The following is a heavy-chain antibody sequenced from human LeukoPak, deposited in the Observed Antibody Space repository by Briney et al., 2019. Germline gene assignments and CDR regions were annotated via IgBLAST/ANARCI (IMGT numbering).Heavy chain of an antibody. CDR2: IYTGGNT. D-gene: IGHD3-16*01. V-gene: IGHV4-4*07. J-gene: IGHJ4*02. CDR3: ARANYVWGSYVY. CDR1: GGSISSYY. Sequence: SETLSLTCTVSGGSISSYYWSWIRQPAGKGLEWIGHIYTGGNTNYNPSLESRVTMSVDTSKNQFSLKLRSVTAADTAVYYCARANYVWGSYVYWGQGTLVTVSS.